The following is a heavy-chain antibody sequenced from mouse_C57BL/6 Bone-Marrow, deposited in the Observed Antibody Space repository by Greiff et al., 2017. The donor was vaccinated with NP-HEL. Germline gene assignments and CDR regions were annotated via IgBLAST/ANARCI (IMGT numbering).Heavy chain of an antibody. Sequence: VQGVESGPGLVQPSQSLSITCTVSGFSLTSYGVHWVRQSPGKGLEWLGVIWRGGSTDYNAAFMSRLSITKDNSKSQVFFKMNSLHADDTAIYYCAKNRYYGSSYDAMDYWGQGTSVTVSS. CDR1: GFSLTSYG. J-gene: IGHJ4*01. V-gene: IGHV2-5*01. D-gene: IGHD1-1*01. CDR3: AKNRYYGSSYDAMDY. CDR2: IWRGGST.